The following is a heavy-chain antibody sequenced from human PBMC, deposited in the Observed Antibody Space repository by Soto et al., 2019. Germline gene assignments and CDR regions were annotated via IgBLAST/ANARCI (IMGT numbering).Heavy chain of an antibody. J-gene: IGHJ3*01. CDR1: GDPFGSSA. Sequence: QVQLVQSGADVKKPGSSVKVSRKTSGDPFGSSAISWVRQAPAQGLEWMGEIIPVFDKANYAQNFQGRLTITADEPTGTVFMQLSSLRSEDTAVYFCARLRRDWGDAFDLWGLGTFVTVSS. CDR2: IIPVFDKA. V-gene: IGHV1-69*01. CDR3: ARLRRDWGDAFDL. D-gene: IGHD3-16*01.